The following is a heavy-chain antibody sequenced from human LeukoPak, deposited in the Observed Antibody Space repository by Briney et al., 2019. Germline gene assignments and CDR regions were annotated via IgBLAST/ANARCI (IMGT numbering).Heavy chain of an antibody. CDR1: GFTFDDYG. Sequence: GGSLRLSCAASGFTFDDYGMSWVRQAPGKGLEWVSGINWNGGSTGYADSVKGRFTISRDNAKNSLYLQMNSLRAEDTALYYCARKGREDGYNFLYYFDYWGQGTLVTVSS. D-gene: IGHD5-24*01. V-gene: IGHV3-20*04. J-gene: IGHJ4*02. CDR2: INWNGGST. CDR3: ARKGREDGYNFLYYFDY.